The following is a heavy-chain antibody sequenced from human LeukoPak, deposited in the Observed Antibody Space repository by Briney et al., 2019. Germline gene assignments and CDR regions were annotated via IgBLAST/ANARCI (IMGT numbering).Heavy chain of an antibody. D-gene: IGHD4-17*01. CDR1: GFTFSSYG. CDR2: IWYDGSNK. Sequence: GGSLRLSCAASGFTFSSYGMHWVRQAPGKGLEWVAVIWYDGSNKYYADSVKGRFTISRDNSKNTLYLQMNSLRAEDTAVYYCAKDVPGARAFDIWGQGTVVTVSS. J-gene: IGHJ3*02. V-gene: IGHV3-33*06. CDR3: AKDVPGARAFDI.